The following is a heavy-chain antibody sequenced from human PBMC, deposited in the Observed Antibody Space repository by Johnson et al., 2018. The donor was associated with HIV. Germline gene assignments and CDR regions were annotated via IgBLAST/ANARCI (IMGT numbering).Heavy chain of an antibody. CDR2: IGTAGDT. D-gene: IGHD4-11*01. J-gene: IGHJ3*02. CDR1: GFSSRSYD. CDR3: ARRSIRSDGFDI. Sequence: VQLVESGGGLVQPGGSLRLSCAASGFSSRSYDMHWVRQRPGKGLEWVSGIGTAGDTSYPGPVKGRFTISRVNAKNSLYLQMNSLRAGDTAVYYCARRSIRSDGFDIWGQGTMVTVSS. V-gene: IGHV3-13*01.